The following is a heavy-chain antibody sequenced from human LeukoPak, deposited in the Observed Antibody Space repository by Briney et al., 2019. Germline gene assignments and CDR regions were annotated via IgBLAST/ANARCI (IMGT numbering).Heavy chain of an antibody. CDR2: ISWNSGSI. Sequence: PGGSLRLSCAGSGFIFNNYAMHWVRQPPGKGLEWVSGISWNSGSIDYADSVKGRFTISRDNAKNSLYLQMNSLRAEDTAVYYCARSTAGFDYWGQGTLVTVSS. CDR3: ARSTAGFDY. V-gene: IGHV3-9*01. J-gene: IGHJ4*02. D-gene: IGHD5-18*01. CDR1: GFIFNNYA.